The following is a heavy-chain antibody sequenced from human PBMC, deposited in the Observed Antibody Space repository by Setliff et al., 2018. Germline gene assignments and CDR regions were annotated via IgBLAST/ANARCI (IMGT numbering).Heavy chain of an antibody. CDR1: GGTFSSYT. D-gene: IGHD3-22*01. J-gene: IGHJ4*02. CDR3: ATSPYSDTSTYSSNFFDY. V-gene: IGHV1-69*05. CDR2: IIPIFATT. Sequence: EASVKVSCKASGGTFSSYTITWMRQAPGQGLEWMGRIIPIFATTDYAQKFQGRVTITTDDSTSTAYMAPSSLRSEDTAVYYCATSPYSDTSTYSSNFFDYWGQGTLVTGSS.